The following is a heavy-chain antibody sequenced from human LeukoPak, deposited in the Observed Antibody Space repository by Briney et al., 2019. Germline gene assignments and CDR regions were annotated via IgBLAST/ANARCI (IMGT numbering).Heavy chain of an antibody. J-gene: IGHJ6*02. V-gene: IGHV4-39*01. Sequence: PSETLSLTCTVSGGSISGSSYYWGWIRQPPGKGLEWIGSIYYSGSTYYNSSLKSRVTISVDTSKNQFSLKLSSVTAADTAVYYCARQGWASFYYYGVDVWGQGTPVTVSS. CDR3: ARQGWASFYYYGVDV. D-gene: IGHD6-19*01. CDR1: GGSISGSSYY. CDR2: IYYSGST.